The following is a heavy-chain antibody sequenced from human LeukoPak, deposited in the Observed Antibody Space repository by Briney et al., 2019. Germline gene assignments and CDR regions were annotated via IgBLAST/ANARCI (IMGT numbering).Heavy chain of an antibody. D-gene: IGHD6-13*01. CDR1: GFTFSKYA. CDR3: AKTRGSSWNGFDY. CDR2: VSTSGDTT. V-gene: IGHV3-23*01. Sequence: GGSLRLSCAASGFTFSKYAMTWVRQAPGKGLEWVSAVSTSGDTTYYADSVKGRFTISRDNSKNTLFLQMDSLRAEDTAVYYCAKTRGSSWNGFDYWGQGTLVTVSS. J-gene: IGHJ4*02.